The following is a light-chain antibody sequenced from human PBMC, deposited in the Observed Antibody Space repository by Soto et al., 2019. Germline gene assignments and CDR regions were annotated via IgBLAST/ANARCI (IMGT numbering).Light chain of an antibody. CDR1: QSVSSSN. CDR3: QQYGSSPQYT. J-gene: IGKJ2*01. Sequence: EIVLTQSPGTLSLSPGERATLSSRPSQSVSSSNLAWYQQKPGQAPRPLIYGASNSATGIPDRFSGSGSGTDFTLTISRLEPEDFAVYYCQQYGSSPQYTFGQGTKLEIK. V-gene: IGKV3-20*01. CDR2: GAS.